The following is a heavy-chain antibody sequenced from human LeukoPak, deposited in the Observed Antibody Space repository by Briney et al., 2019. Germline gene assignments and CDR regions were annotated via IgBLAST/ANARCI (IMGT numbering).Heavy chain of an antibody. Sequence: GGSLRLSCAASGFTFSRSAMTWVRQGPGTGLEFVASIIYSGGATYYADSVKGRFTISRDNSKNTLYLQMNSLRAEDTALYYCAKDGLYYDGSEHVYYFDSWGQGTLVTASS. D-gene: IGHD3-22*01. CDR3: AKDGLYYDGSEHVYYFDS. CDR2: IIYSGGAT. J-gene: IGHJ4*02. CDR1: GFTFSRSA. V-gene: IGHV3-23*01.